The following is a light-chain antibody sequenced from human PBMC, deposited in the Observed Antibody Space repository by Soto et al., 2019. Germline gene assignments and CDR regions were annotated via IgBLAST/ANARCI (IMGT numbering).Light chain of an antibody. CDR2: TAS. J-gene: IGKJ1*01. Sequence: DVVMTQSPLSLPVTLGQPASVSCRSSQSIVYRDVKAYLSWFQQRPGQSPRRLIYTASNRDSGVPDRFSGSGSGTDFTLQIDRVEAEDVGIYYCMQGTYWPPTFGRGTRVEIK. CDR1: QSIVYRDVKAY. CDR3: MQGTYWPPT. V-gene: IGKV2-30*01.